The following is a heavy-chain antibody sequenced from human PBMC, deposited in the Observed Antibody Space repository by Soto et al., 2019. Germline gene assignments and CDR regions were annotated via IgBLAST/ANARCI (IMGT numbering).Heavy chain of an antibody. V-gene: IGHV3-23*01. CDR2: ISGSGGST. Sequence: PVGSLRLSCAASGFTFSSYAMSWVRQAPGKGLEWVSAISGSGGSTYYADSVKGRFTISRDNSKNTLYLQMNSLRAEDTAVYYCAKSPYYYDSSSFDYWGQGTLVTVSS. CDR1: GFTFSSYA. J-gene: IGHJ4*02. CDR3: AKSPYYYDSSSFDY. D-gene: IGHD3-22*01.